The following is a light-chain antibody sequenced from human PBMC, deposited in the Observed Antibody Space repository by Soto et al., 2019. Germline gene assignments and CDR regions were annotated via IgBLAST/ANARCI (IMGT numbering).Light chain of an antibody. J-gene: IGLJ1*01. CDR3: SSYTIGRTLQV. CDR2: EVR. CDR1: SSDVGGYNY. Sequence: QSALTQPASVSGSPGQSITISCTGTSSDVGGYNYVSWYQQHPGKAPKLMIYEVRNRPSGVSNRFSGSKSGNTPSLTISGVQAEDGDDDYSSSYTIGRTLQVLGTGTMLTVL. V-gene: IGLV2-14*01.